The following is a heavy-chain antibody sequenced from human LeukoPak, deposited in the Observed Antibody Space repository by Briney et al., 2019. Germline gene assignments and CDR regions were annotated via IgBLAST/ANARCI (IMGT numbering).Heavy chain of an antibody. CDR3: ARERETTKGLWQTRYYFDY. D-gene: IGHD4/OR15-4a*01. CDR1: GGSISSGGYS. Sequence: PSETLSLTCTVSGGSISSGGYSWSWIRQPPGKGLEWIGYIYHSGSTYYNPSLKSRVTISVDRSKNQFSLKLSSVTAADTAVYYCARERETTKGLWQTRYYFDYWGQGTLVTVSS. CDR2: IYHSGST. J-gene: IGHJ4*02. V-gene: IGHV4-30-2*01.